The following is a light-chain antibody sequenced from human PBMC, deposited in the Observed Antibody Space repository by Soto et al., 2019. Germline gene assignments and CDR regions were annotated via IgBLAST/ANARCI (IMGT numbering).Light chain of an antibody. V-gene: IGKV3-11*01. CDR1: QSVSSY. CDR2: DAS. CDR3: PQRSNWPPLT. Sequence: EIVLTQSPANLSLSPGERATLSCRASQSVSSYLAWYQQKPGQAPRLLIYDASNRATGIPARFSGSGAGTDFSLTISSLEPEDFAVYYCPQRSNWPPLTFGGGTKVEIK. J-gene: IGKJ4*01.